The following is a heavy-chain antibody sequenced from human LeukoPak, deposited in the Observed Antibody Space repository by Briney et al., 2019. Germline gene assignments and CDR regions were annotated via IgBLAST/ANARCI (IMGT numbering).Heavy chain of an antibody. CDR1: GFTFSSYW. D-gene: IGHD6-19*01. J-gene: IGHJ4*02. Sequence: PGGSLRLSCAASGFTFSSYWMSWVRQAPGKGLEWVAVIWYDGSNKYYADSVKGRFTISRDNSKNTLYLQMNSLRAEDTAVYYCAKLAPAGYSSGWLDYWGQGTLVTVSS. CDR3: AKLAPAGYSSGWLDY. CDR2: IWYDGSNK. V-gene: IGHV3-33*08.